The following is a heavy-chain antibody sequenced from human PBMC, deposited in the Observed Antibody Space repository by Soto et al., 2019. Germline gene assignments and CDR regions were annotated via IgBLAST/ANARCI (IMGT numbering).Heavy chain of an antibody. CDR1: GYTFTSYG. J-gene: IGHJ6*02. CDR2: ISAYNGNT. V-gene: IGHV1-18*01. CDR3: ARDPCSGGSCYLSYYYGMDV. D-gene: IGHD2-15*01. Sequence: ASVKVSCKASGYTFTSYGISWVRQAPGQGLEWMGWISAYNGNTNYAQKFQGRVTITRDTSASTAYMELSSLRSEDTAVYYCARDPCSGGSCYLSYYYGMDVWGQGTTVTVSS.